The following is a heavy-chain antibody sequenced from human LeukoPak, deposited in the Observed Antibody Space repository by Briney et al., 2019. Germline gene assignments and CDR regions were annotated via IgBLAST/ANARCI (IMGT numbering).Heavy chain of an antibody. J-gene: IGHJ4*02. CDR1: GFMFGGYS. CDR2: IKSSGDDT. CDR3: ARGGQGYHFDY. Sequence: GGSLRLSCAASGFMFGGYSMDWVRQAPGKGLEWVSYIKSSGDDTHYADSVKGRFTISRDNAKNFLYLQMNSLRVEDTAVYYCARGGQGYHFDYWGQGTLVTVSS. V-gene: IGHV3-48*01. D-gene: IGHD5-18*01.